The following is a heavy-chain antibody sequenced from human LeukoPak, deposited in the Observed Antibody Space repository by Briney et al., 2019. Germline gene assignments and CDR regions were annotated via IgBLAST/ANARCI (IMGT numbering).Heavy chain of an antibody. CDR3: KSGGAAPGSFDY. J-gene: IGHJ4*01. CDR2: IKHDGSEQ. V-gene: IGHV3-7*01. CDR1: GFTFTTYW. Sequence: GGSLRLSCAASGFTFTTYWMSWMRQAPGKGLQWVANIKHDGSEQYYVDSVKGRFTISRDNAKNSLFLQMNSLGVEDTAVYYCKSGGAAPGSFDYWGHGALVTVSS. D-gene: IGHD1-26*01.